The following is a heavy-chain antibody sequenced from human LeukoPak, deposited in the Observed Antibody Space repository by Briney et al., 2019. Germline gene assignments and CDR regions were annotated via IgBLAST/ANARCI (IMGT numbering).Heavy chain of an antibody. Sequence: GGSLRLSCAASGFTFSNAWMSWVRQAPGKGLEWVGRIKSKTDGGTTDYAAPVEGRFTISRDDSKDTLYLQMDSLKTEDTAVYYCCTAERWLVLSRDYWGQGTLVTVSS. CDR3: CTAERWLVLSRDY. CDR1: GFTFSNAW. V-gene: IGHV3-15*01. J-gene: IGHJ4*02. D-gene: IGHD6-19*01. CDR2: IKSKTDGGTT.